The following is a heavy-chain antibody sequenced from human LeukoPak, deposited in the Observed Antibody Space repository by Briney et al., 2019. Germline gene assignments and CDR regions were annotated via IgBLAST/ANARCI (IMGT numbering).Heavy chain of an antibody. V-gene: IGHV4-34*01. Sequence: PSETLSLTCAVYGGSFSGYYWSWIRQPPGKGLEWIGEINHSESTNYNPSLKSRVTISVDTSKNQFSLKLSSVTAADTAVYYCARGRKDTGRRELDYWGQGTLVTVSS. J-gene: IGHJ4*02. CDR1: GGSFSGYY. CDR3: ARGRKDTGRRELDY. CDR2: INHSEST. D-gene: IGHD1-1*01.